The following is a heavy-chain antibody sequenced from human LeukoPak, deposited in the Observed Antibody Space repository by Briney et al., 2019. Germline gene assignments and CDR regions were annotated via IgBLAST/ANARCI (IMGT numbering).Heavy chain of an antibody. V-gene: IGHV3-23*01. Sequence: GGSLRLSCAASGFTFPSYAMSWVRQAPGKGLEWDSSIGENDRRTYYADSVKGRFAISRDNSKNTLYLQMNSLRADDTAVYYCANCPQSSVSCYNNWFDPWGQGTLVTVSS. D-gene: IGHD2-2*02. CDR1: GFTFPSYA. J-gene: IGHJ5*02. CDR2: IGENDRRT. CDR3: ANCPQSSVSCYNNWFDP.